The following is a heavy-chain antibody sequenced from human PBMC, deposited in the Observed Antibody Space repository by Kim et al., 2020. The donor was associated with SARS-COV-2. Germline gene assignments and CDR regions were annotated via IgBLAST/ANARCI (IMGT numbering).Heavy chain of an antibody. CDR1: GGTFSSYA. J-gene: IGHJ6*02. Sequence: ASVKVSCKASGGTFSSYAISWVRQAPGQGLEWMGGIIPIFGTANYAQKFQGRVTITADESTSTAYMELSSLRSEDTAVYYCARDNPWAPIVVPAVQYLEKDYYYYGMDVWGQGTTVTVSS. V-gene: IGHV1-69*13. CDR3: ARDNPWAPIVVPAVQYLEKDYYYYGMDV. CDR2: IIPIFGTA. D-gene: IGHD2-2*01.